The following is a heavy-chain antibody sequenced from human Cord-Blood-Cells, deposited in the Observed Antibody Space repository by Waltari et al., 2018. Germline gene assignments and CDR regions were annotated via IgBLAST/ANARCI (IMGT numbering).Heavy chain of an antibody. CDR3: AAGIAVAVWYFDL. Sequence: QLQLQESGPGLVKPSETLSLTCTVSGGSISSSSYYWGWIRQPPGKGLEWIGSIYYSGSTYYNPSLKSRVTISVDTSKNQFSLKLGSVTAADTAVYYCAAGIAVAVWYFDLWGRGTLVTVSS. CDR2: IYYSGST. V-gene: IGHV4-39*01. D-gene: IGHD6-19*01. CDR1: GGSISSSSYY. J-gene: IGHJ2*01.